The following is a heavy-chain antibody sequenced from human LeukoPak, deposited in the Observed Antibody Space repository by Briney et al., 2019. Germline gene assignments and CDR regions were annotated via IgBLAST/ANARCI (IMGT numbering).Heavy chain of an antibody. CDR3: ARESEYEATIDY. Sequence: PSQTLSLTCTVSGGSISSGDYYWSWIRQPPGKGLEWIGYIYYSGSTYYNPSLKSRVTISVDTSKNQFSLKLSSVTAADTAVYYCARESEYEATIDYWGQGTLVTVSS. J-gene: IGHJ4*02. D-gene: IGHD5-12*01. V-gene: IGHV4-30-4*01. CDR2: IYYSGST. CDR1: GGSISSGDYY.